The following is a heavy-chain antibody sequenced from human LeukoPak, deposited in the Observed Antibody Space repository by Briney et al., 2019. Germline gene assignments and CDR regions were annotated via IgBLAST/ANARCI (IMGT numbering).Heavy chain of an antibody. CDR1: GFTFSSYA. CDR2: ISYDGSNK. J-gene: IGHJ6*02. Sequence: GGSLRLSCAASGFTFSSYAMHWVRQAPGKGLEWVAVISYDGSNKYYADSVKGRFTISRDNSKNTLYLQMNSLRAEDTAVYYCARDGDIAAAGSTYYYYGMDVWGQGTTVTVSS. V-gene: IGHV3-30-3*01. D-gene: IGHD6-13*01. CDR3: ARDGDIAAAGSTYYYYGMDV.